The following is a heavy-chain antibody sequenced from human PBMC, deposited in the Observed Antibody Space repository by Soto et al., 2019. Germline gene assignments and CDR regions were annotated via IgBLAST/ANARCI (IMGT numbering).Heavy chain of an antibody. V-gene: IGHV3-9*01. CDR3: AKGRYGSGSRATFDC. D-gene: IGHD3-10*01. CDR2: ISWNSNNV. CDR1: GFTFDDYA. J-gene: IGHJ4*02. Sequence: HPGGSLRLSCVASGFTFDDYAMHWVRQAPGKGLEWVSGISWNSNNVDYADSVKGRFSISRDNAANFLSLQMNSLRPEDTAFYYCAKGRYGSGSRATFDCWGQGTLVTVS.